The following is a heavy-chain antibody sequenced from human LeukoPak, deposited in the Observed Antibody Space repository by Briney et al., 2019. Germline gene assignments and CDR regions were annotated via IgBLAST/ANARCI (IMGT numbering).Heavy chain of an antibody. D-gene: IGHD6-13*01. CDR1: GFTFDDYA. CDR2: ISWNSGSI. J-gene: IGHJ4*02. CDR3: AKDIAAAGTFDY. Sequence: GGSLRLSCAASGFTFDDYAMHWVRQAPGKGLEWVSGISWNSGSIGYADSVKGRFTISRGNAKNSLYLQMDSLRAEDTALYYCAKDIAAAGTFDYWGQGTLVTVSS. V-gene: IGHV3-9*01.